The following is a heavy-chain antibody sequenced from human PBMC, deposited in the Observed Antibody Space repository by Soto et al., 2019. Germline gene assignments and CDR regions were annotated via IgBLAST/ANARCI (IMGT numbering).Heavy chain of an antibody. Sequence: QVQLVQSGAEVKKPGSSVKVSCKASGGTLSSYVISWVRQAPGQGLEWMGGIIPVFGTVNYAQKFQGRVTITADESPTTAYRELRSLRSEDAAVYYCARAQRIQLWASGMDVWGQGTTVTVSS. CDR1: GGTLSSYV. J-gene: IGHJ6*02. D-gene: IGHD5-18*01. CDR3: ARAQRIQLWASGMDV. V-gene: IGHV1-69*01. CDR2: IIPVFGTV.